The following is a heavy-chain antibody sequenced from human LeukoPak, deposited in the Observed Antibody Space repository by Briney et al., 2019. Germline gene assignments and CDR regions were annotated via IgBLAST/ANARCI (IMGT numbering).Heavy chain of an antibody. CDR2: ISSSSSYI. Sequence: GGSRRLSCAASGFTFSSYSMNWVRQAPGKGLEWVSSISSSSSYIYYADSVKGRFTISRDNAKNSLYLQMNSLRAEDTAVYYRAGAAAARGLIDYWGQGTLVTVSS. CDR1: GFTFSSYS. CDR3: AGAAAARGLIDY. D-gene: IGHD6-13*01. J-gene: IGHJ4*02. V-gene: IGHV3-21*01.